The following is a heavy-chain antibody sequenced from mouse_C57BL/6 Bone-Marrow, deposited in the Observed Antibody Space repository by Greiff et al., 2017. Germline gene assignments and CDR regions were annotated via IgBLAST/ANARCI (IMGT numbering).Heavy chain of an antibody. CDR3: TGELGRAYYYAMDY. V-gene: IGHV6-3*01. CDR1: GFTFSNYW. D-gene: IGHD4-1*01. Sequence: DVKLEASGGGLVQPGGSMQLSCVASGFTFSNYWMNWVRQSPEKGLEWVAQIRLKSDNYATHYAESVKGRFTISRDDSKSSVYLQMNKLRAEDTGIYYCTGELGRAYYYAMDYWGQGTSVTVSS. CDR2: IRLKSDNYAT. J-gene: IGHJ4*01.